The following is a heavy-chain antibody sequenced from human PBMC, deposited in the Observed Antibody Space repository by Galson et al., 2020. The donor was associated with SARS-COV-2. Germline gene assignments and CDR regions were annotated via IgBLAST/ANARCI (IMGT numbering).Heavy chain of an antibody. CDR3: ARLHYGEYAPEAFDI. CDR2: ISHSGGT. D-gene: IGHD4-17*01. V-gene: IGHV4-30-2*01. CDR1: GTSISSGSYS. J-gene: IGHJ3*02. Sequence: SETLSLTFAVSGTSISSGSYSWNWIRQPPGKGLEWIGYISHSGGTYYNPSLKSRVTISGDRSKNQFSLRLSSVTAADTAVYNCARLHYGEYAPEAFDIWGPGTRVTVAS.